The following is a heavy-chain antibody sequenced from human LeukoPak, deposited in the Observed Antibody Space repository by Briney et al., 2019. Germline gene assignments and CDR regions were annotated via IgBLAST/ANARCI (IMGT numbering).Heavy chain of an antibody. V-gene: IGHV1-8*01. CDR2: MNPNSGNT. CDR1: GYTFTSYD. D-gene: IGHD4-11*01. Sequence: ASVKVSCKASGYTFTSYDINWVRQATGQGLEWMGWMNPNSGNTGYAQKFQGRVTMTRNTSISTAYMELSSLRSEDTAVYYCARAMTTVTPEAFDYWGQGTLVTVSS. J-gene: IGHJ4*02. CDR3: ARAMTTVTPEAFDY.